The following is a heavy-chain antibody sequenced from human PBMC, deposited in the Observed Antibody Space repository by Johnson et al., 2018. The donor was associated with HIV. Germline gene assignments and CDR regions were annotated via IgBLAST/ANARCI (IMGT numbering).Heavy chain of an antibody. D-gene: IGHD2-8*02. CDR1: GFTFSNAW. Sequence: VQLLESGGGLVQPGGSLRLSCAASGFTFSNAWMSWVRQAPGKGLEWLSVIYSGGSTYHADADSVTGRFSISRDNSKNTLYLQMTSLRAEDTAVYYCAKSGLFVLVVYAPDVFDIWGQGTMVTVSS. CDR3: AKSGLFVLVVYAPDVFDI. CDR2: IYSGGST. J-gene: IGHJ3*02. V-gene: IGHV3-66*01.